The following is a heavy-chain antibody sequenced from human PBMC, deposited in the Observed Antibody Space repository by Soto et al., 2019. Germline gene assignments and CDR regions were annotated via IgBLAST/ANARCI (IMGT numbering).Heavy chain of an antibody. CDR3: ARASGDSFFDY. Sequence: SSETLSLTCTVSGGSISSYYWSWIRQPPGKGLEWIGYIYYSGSTNYNPSLKSRVTISVDTSKNQFSLKLSSVTAADTAVYYCARASGDSFFDYWGQGTLVTVSS. D-gene: IGHD4-17*01. J-gene: IGHJ4*02. CDR1: GGSISSYY. V-gene: IGHV4-59*01. CDR2: IYYSGST.